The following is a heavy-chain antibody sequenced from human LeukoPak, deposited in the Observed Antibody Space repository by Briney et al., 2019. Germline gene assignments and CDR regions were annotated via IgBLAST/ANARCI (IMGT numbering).Heavy chain of an antibody. CDR2: INHSGST. CDR1: GGSFSGYY. V-gene: IGHV4-34*01. J-gene: IGHJ4*02. CDR3: ASTEGVPY. D-gene: IGHD3-10*01. Sequence: SETLSLTCAVYGGSFSGYYWSWIRQPPGKGLEWIGEINHSGSTSYNPSLKSRVTMSVDTSKNQFSLTLRSVTAEDTAVYYCASTEGVPYWGQGTLVTVSS.